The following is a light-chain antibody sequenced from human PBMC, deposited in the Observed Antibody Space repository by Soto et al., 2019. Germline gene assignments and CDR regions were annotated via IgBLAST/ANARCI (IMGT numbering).Light chain of an antibody. V-gene: IGKV1-5*03. CDR2: KAS. Sequence: DIQMTQSPSTLSASVGDRVTITCRASQSISSWLAWYQQKPGKAPKLLIYKASSLESGVPSRFSGSGSGTEFTITISSLQPDDFATYYCQQYNSYWGFTFGPGTKVDIK. CDR3: QQYNSYWGFT. J-gene: IGKJ3*01. CDR1: QSISSW.